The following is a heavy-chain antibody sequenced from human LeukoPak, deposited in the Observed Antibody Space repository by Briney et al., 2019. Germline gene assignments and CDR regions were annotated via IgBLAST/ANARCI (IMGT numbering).Heavy chain of an antibody. Sequence: GGSLRLSCAASGFIFSGSEVHWVRQASGKGLEWVGRMRNKANSYATTYAASAKGRFTISRDESKNTAYLHMNSLKTEDTAVYYCARVTWRQQQPGIYYYYGMDVWGQGTTVTVSS. CDR3: ARVTWRQQQPGIYYYYGMDV. D-gene: IGHD6-13*01. CDR2: MRNKANSYAT. V-gene: IGHV3-73*01. CDR1: GFIFSGSE. J-gene: IGHJ6*02.